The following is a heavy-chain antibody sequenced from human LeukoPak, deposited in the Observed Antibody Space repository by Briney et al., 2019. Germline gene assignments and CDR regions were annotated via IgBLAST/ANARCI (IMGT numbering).Heavy chain of an antibody. CDR1: GGSISSNSYY. Sequence: SETLSLTCAVSGGSISSNSYYWGWIRQPPGKGLEWIGSIYYSGSTYYNPSLKSRVTISVDTSKNQFSLKLSSVTAADTAVYYCARPPQTYYYDSSGYQAFDIWGQGTMVTVSS. D-gene: IGHD3-22*01. V-gene: IGHV4-39*01. CDR2: IYYSGST. CDR3: ARPPQTYYYDSSGYQAFDI. J-gene: IGHJ3*02.